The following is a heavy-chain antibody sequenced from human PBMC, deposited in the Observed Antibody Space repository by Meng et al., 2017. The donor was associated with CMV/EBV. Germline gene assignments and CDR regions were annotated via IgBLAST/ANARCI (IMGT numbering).Heavy chain of an antibody. CDR2: INHSGST. CDR3: ARDGPVTMIVVGNWFDP. Sequence: SETLSLTCAVYGGSFSGYYWSWIRQPPGKGLEWIGEINHSGSTNYNPSLKSRVTISVDTSKNQFSLKLSSVTAADTAMYYCARDGPVTMIVVGNWFDPWGQGTLVTVSS. D-gene: IGHD3-22*01. J-gene: IGHJ5*02. V-gene: IGHV4-34*01. CDR1: GGSFSGYY.